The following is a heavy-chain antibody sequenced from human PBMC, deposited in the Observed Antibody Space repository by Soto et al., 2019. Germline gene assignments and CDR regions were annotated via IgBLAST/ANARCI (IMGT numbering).Heavy chain of an antibody. CDR3: ETFLSEYRYGQVWFDP. V-gene: IGHV1-24*01. CDR2: FDPEDGET. D-gene: IGHD5-18*01. Sequence: ASVKVSCKVSGYTLTELSMHWVRQAPGKGLEWMGGFDPEDGETIYAQKFQGRVTMTEDTSTDTAYMELSSLRSEDTAVYYCETFLSEYRYGQVWFDPWGQGTQVTVSS. J-gene: IGHJ5*02. CDR1: GYTLTELS.